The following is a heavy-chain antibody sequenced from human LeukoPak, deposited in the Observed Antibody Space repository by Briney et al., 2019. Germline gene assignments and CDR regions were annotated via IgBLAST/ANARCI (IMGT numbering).Heavy chain of an antibody. CDR3: ARAFNSGSYALHY. J-gene: IGHJ4*02. CDR2: IIPILGIA. Sequence: SVKVSCKASGGTFSSYAISWVRQAPGQGLEWMGRIIPILGIANYAQKFQGRVTITADKSTSAAYMELSSLRSEDTAVYYCARAFNSGSYALHYWGQGTLVTVSS. V-gene: IGHV1-69*04. CDR1: GGTFSSYA. D-gene: IGHD1-26*01.